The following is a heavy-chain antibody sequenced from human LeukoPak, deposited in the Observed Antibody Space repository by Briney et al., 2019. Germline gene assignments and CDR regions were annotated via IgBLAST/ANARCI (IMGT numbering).Heavy chain of an antibody. CDR2: INPSGGST. V-gene: IGHV1-46*01. D-gene: IGHD4-23*01. Sequence: ASVKVSFKASGYTFTSYYMHWVRQAPGQGLEWMGIINPSGGSTSYAQKFQGRVTMTRDMSTSTDYMELSSLRSEDTAVYYCARDNSVEDTAWWFDPWGQGTLVTVSS. CDR3: ARDNSVEDTAWWFDP. J-gene: IGHJ5*02. CDR1: GYTFTSYY.